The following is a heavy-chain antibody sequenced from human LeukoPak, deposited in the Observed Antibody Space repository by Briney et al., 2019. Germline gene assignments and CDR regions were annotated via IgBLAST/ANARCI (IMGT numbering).Heavy chain of an antibody. V-gene: IGHV3-33*01. CDR3: AREIVATITLDDY. CDR1: GFTFSSYG. CDR2: IWYDGSNK. D-gene: IGHD5-12*01. Sequence: PGRSLRLSCAASGFTFSSYGMHWVRQAPGKGLEWVAVIWYDGSNKYYADSVKGRFTISRDNSKNTLYLQMNSLRAEDTAVYYCAREIVATITLDDYWGQGTLVTVSS. J-gene: IGHJ4*02.